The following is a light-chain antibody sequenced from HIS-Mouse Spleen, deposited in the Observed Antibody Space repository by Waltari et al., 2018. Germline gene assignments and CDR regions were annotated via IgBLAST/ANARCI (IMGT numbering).Light chain of an antibody. Sequence: SYVLTPPPSVSVAPGQTARITCGGTNIGSKSVHWYQQKPGQAPVLVVYDDSDRPSGIPERFSGSNSGNTATLTISRVEAGDEADYYCQVWDSSSDHPVFGGGTKLTVL. CDR3: QVWDSSSDHPV. V-gene: IGLV3-21*02. CDR1: NIGSKS. CDR2: DDS. J-gene: IGLJ3*02.